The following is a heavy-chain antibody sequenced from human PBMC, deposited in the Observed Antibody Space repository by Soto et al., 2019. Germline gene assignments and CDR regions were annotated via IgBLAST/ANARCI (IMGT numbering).Heavy chain of an antibody. J-gene: IGHJ6*02. CDR1: GYTFTRYG. V-gene: IGHV1-18*01. Sequence: QGHLVQSGAEVKKPGASVKVSCKASGYTFTRYGISWVRQAPGQGLEWMGWISGYNGDTNYAQNLQDRVTMTIDTSTNTAYMELRSLTSDGTAVYYCAKNGQPPYYYYGLDVWGQGTTVTVSS. CDR3: AKNGQPPYYYYGLDV. CDR2: ISGYNGDT. D-gene: IGHD2-8*01.